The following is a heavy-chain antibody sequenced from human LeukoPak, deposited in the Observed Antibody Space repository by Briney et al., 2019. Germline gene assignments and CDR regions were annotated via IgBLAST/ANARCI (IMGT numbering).Heavy chain of an antibody. V-gene: IGHV4-59*08. D-gene: IGHD5-18*01. CDR1: GGSISSYY. CDR2: IYYSGST. Sequence: SETLSLTCTVSGGSISSYYWSWIRQPPGKGLEWIGYIYYSGSTNYNPSLKSRVTISVDTSKNQFSLELSSVTAADTAVYYCARHKRGYSYGCSDAFDIWGQGTMVTVSS. CDR3: ARHKRGYSYGCSDAFDI. J-gene: IGHJ3*02.